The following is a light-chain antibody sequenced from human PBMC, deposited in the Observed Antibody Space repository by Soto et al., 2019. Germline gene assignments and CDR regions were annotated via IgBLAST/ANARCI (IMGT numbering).Light chain of an antibody. CDR2: DAS. J-gene: IGKJ1*01. V-gene: IGKV1-5*01. CDR1: QSISNW. Sequence: DIQMTQSPSTLSASVGARVSITCRASQSISNWLAWYQQKPGKAPKLLIYDASSLESGVPSRFSGSRSGTEFTLTISSLQPADFATYYCQQYNSFSRTFGQGTKVDIK. CDR3: QQYNSFSRT.